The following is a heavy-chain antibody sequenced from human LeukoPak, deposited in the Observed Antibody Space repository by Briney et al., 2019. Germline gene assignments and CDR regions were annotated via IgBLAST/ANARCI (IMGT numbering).Heavy chain of an antibody. CDR3: ARRLEGIAVTGRFDY. CDR2: INPNTGVT. J-gene: IGHJ4*02. V-gene: IGHV1-2*02. D-gene: IGHD6-19*01. Sequence: ASVKVSCKASGYSLTGYYIHWVRQAPGQGLEWMGWINPNTGVTNYVQKFQGRVTMTRDTSISTAYLQWSSLKASDTAMYYCARRLEGIAVTGRFDYWGQGTLVTVSS. CDR1: GYSLTGYY.